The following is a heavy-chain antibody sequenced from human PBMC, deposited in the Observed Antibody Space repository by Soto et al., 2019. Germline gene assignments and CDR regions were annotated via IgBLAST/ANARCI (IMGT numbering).Heavy chain of an antibody. CDR1: GGTFSSYA. D-gene: IGHD6-13*01. V-gene: IGHV1-69*13. CDR3: AREKTYSSSWSFDY. Sequence: EASVKVSCKASGGTFSSYAISWVRQAPGQGLEWMGGIIPIFGTANYAQKFQGRVTITADESTSTAYMELSSLRSEDTAVYYCAREKTYSSSWSFDYWGQGTLVTVSS. J-gene: IGHJ4*02. CDR2: IIPIFGTA.